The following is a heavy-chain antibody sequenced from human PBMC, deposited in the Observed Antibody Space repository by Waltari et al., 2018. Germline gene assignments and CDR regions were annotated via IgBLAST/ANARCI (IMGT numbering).Heavy chain of an antibody. Sequence: QLQLRESGPGLVKPSETLSLTCTVSGGSISSSSYYGGWIRQPPGKGLEWIGSIYYSGSTYYNPSLKSRVTISVDTSKNQFSLKLSSVTAADTAVYYCARTVSSIAVAVIDYWGQGTLVTVSS. CDR1: GGSISSSSYY. D-gene: IGHD6-19*01. CDR3: ARTVSSIAVAVIDY. V-gene: IGHV4-39*07. J-gene: IGHJ4*02. CDR2: IYYSGST.